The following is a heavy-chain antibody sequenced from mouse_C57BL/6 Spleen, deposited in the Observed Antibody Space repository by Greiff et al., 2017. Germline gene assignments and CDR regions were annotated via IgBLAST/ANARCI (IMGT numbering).Heavy chain of an antibody. CDR3: SRSPDYYGCSYGYAMDY. V-gene: IGHV1-55*01. D-gene: IGHD1-1*01. Sequence: QVQLQQPGAELVKPGASVKMSCKASGYTFTSYWITWVKQRPGQGLEWIGGIYPGSGSTKYNAKFKSKATLTVDTSSSTAYMQLSSLTSEDSAVYYCSRSPDYYGCSYGYAMDYWGQGTSVTVSS. CDR2: IYPGSGST. CDR1: GYTFTSYW. J-gene: IGHJ4*01.